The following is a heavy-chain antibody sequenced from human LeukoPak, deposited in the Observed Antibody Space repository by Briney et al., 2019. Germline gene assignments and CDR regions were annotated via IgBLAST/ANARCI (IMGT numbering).Heavy chain of an antibody. CDR2: IHYSGGT. J-gene: IGHJ5*02. CDR1: GDSISSYY. Sequence: PSETLSLTCTVSGDSISSYYWNWIRQPPGKGLEWIGHIHYSGGTIYNPSLKSRVTISVDTAKNQFSLKLVSVTAADTAVYYCARRVQMSSASATSNTGLDPWGQGTLVTVSS. V-gene: IGHV4-59*01. D-gene: IGHD3-16*01. CDR3: ARRVQMSSASATSNTGLDP.